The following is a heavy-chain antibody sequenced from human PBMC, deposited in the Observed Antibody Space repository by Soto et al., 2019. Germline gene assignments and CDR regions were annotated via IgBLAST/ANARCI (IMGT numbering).Heavy chain of an antibody. CDR2: VNPSGGST. Sequence: ASVKVSCKASGYIFTAYSMHWVRQAPGQGLEWMGVVNPSGGSTNYAQKFQGRITMTRDTSTSTVYMDLSSLSAADTAVYYCARAASPYFDLLSAFHPWGQGTLVTVSS. D-gene: IGHD3-9*01. J-gene: IGHJ5*02. CDR1: GYIFTAYS. CDR3: ARAASPYFDLLSAFHP. V-gene: IGHV1-46*01.